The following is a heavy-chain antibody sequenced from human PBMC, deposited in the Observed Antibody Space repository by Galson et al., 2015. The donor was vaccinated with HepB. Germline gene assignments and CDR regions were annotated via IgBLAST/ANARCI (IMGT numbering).Heavy chain of an antibody. CDR2: IKQDGSEK. V-gene: IGHV3-7*01. J-gene: IGHJ4*02. CDR3: ARDGGQGGGSYFDY. D-gene: IGHD4-23*01. Sequence: SLRLSCAASGFTFSSYWMSWVRQAPGKGLEWVANIKQDGSEKYYVDSVKGRFTISRDNAKNSLYLQMNSLRAEDTAVYYCARDGGQGGGSYFDYWGQGTLVTVSS. CDR1: GFTFSSYW.